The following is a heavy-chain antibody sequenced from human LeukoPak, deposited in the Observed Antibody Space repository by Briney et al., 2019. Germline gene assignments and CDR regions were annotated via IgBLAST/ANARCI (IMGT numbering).Heavy chain of an antibody. Sequence: SWIRQPPGKWLEWIGEINHSGSTNYNPSLKSRVTISVDTSKNQFSLKLSSVTAADTAVYYCARGRSYSSWSGGYYFDYWGQGTLVTVSS. CDR3: ARGRSYSSWSGGYYFDY. CDR2: INHSGST. D-gene: IGHD6-13*01. V-gene: IGHV4-34*01. J-gene: IGHJ4*02.